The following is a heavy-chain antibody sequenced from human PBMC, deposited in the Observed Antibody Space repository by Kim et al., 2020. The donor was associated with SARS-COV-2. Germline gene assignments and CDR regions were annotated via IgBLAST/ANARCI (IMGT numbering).Heavy chain of an antibody. V-gene: IGHV3-30*01. Sequence: ADSVQGRFTISRDNSKNTLDLQMNSLRAEDTAVYYCARADGIAAAGTCDYWGQGTLVTVSS. D-gene: IGHD6-13*01. CDR3: ARADGIAAAGTCDY. J-gene: IGHJ4*02.